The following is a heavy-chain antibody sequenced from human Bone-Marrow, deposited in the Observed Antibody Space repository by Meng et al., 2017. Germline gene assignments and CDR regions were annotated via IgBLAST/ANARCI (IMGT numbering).Heavy chain of an antibody. V-gene: IGHV4-31*01. CDR3: ARDIRQGGNIWFDP. CDR1: GGSISNGGYY. D-gene: IGHD3-16*01. J-gene: IGHJ5*02. Sequence: QVQLQESGPGSVKPSQTPALTCTVSGGSISNGGYYWSWIRQHPGKGLEWIGYIYYSGTTYYNPSLSSLVTISVDTSKNQFSLNLSSVTAADTAVYYCARDIRQGGNIWFDPWGQGTLVTVSS. CDR2: IYYSGTT.